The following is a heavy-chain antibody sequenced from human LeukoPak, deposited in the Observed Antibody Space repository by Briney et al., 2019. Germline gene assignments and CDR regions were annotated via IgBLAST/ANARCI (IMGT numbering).Heavy chain of an antibody. D-gene: IGHD3-22*01. CDR2: ISAYNGNT. J-gene: IGHJ4*02. CDR3: GRDYYDSSGLRLIDY. V-gene: IGHV1-18*01. Sequence: ASVTVSCKASGYTFTSYGISWVRQAPGQGLEWMGWISAYNGNTNYAQKLQGRVTMTTDTSTSTAYMELRSLRSDDTAVYYCGRDYYDSSGLRLIDYWGQGTLVTVSS. CDR1: GYTFTSYG.